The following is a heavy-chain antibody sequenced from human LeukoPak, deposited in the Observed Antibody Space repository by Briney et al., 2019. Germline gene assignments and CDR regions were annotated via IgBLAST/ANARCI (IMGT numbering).Heavy chain of an antibody. CDR2: IWYDGSNK. CDR1: GFTFSSYG. D-gene: IGHD4-17*01. J-gene: IGHJ3*02. Sequence: GGSLRLSCAASGFTFSSYGMHWVRQAPGKGLEWVAVIWYDGSNKYYADSVKGRFTISRDNSKNTLYLQMNSLRAVDTAVYYCAKADYGDPPGAFDIWGQGTMVTVSS. CDR3: AKADYGDPPGAFDI. V-gene: IGHV3-33*06.